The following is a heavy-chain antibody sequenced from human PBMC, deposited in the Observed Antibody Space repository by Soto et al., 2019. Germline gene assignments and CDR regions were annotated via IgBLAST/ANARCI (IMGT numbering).Heavy chain of an antibody. J-gene: IGHJ3*02. Sequence: EVQLVESGGGLVQPGGSLRLSCVASGFTFSSYNMNWVRQAPGKGLEWVSYISSSGSTIYYADSVTGRFTISRDNAKNSLYLRMNSLRAEDTAGYYCARRQALDIWGQGTMVTVSS. CDR3: ARRQALDI. CDR2: ISSSGSTI. V-gene: IGHV3-48*01. CDR1: GFTFSSYN.